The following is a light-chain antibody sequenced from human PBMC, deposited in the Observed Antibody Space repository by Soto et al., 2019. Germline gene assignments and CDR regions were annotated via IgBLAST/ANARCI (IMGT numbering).Light chain of an antibody. Sequence: EIVLTQSPGTLSLSPWERATLSCRASQSVNNYLAWFQQIPGQAPRLLIYAASTRAAGIPDRFSGSGSGTGFTLTITSLQSEDFAVYYCQHYNNWPFTFGPGTKVDIK. J-gene: IGKJ3*01. V-gene: IGKV3-15*01. CDR2: AAS. CDR3: QHYNNWPFT. CDR1: QSVNNY.